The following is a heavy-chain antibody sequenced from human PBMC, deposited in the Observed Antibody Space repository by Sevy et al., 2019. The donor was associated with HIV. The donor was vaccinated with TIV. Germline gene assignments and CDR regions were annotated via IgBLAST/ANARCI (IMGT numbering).Heavy chain of an antibody. Sequence: GGSLRLSCAASGFAFRTYAFHWVRQAPGRGLEWVGLISSNGDNAFYANSVRGRFTISRDNSMKALYLELNNLTPDDTAVYYCARGPEWELTSFLSHWGQGTLVTVSS. J-gene: IGHJ4*02. V-gene: IGHV3-30-3*01. CDR1: GFAFRTYA. D-gene: IGHD3-9*01. CDR3: ARGPEWELTSFLSH. CDR2: ISSNGDNA.